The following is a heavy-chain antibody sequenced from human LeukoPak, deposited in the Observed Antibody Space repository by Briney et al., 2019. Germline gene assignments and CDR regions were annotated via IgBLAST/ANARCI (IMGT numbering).Heavy chain of an antibody. J-gene: IGHJ6*03. D-gene: IGHD3-3*01. CDR2: ITFSSDTI. V-gene: IGHV3-48*02. CDR3: ARVPVDFWSGSDDYFYYVDV. CDR1: GFTFSRSS. Sequence: GGSLRRSCAGSGFTFSRSSMNWVRQAPGKGLEWMSYITFSSDTIYYTDSVKGRLTTSRDNAKNSLYLQMSRLRDEDTAVYYCARVPVDFWSGSDDYFYYVDVWGKGTTVTVSS.